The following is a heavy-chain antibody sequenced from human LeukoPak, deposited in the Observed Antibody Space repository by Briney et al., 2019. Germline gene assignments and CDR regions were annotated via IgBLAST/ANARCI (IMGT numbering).Heavy chain of an antibody. CDR2: IKQDGSEK. CDR3: ARDALISAKTHDAFDI. V-gene: IGHV3-7*01. D-gene: IGHD6-25*01. J-gene: IGHJ3*02. CDR1: GFTFSGYW. Sequence: GGSLRLSCVGSGFTFSGYWRSWVRQAPGKGLEWVANIKQDGSEKYYVDSVKGRFTISRDNAKNSLYLQMNSLRAEDTTVYYCARDALISAKTHDAFDIWGQGTMVTVSS.